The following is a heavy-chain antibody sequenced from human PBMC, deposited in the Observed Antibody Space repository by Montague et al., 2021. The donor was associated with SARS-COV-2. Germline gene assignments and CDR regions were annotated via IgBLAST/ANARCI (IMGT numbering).Heavy chain of an antibody. CDR2: IYFSGST. Sequence: ETLSLTCTVSGVSISSYYWRWIRQPPGKGLEWIGCIYFSGSTNYNPSLKSRVTISVDTSKNQFSLKLSSVTAADTAVYYCARHGRFSVIVNTPRGAFDIWGQGTMVTVSS. D-gene: IGHD3-22*01. J-gene: IGHJ3*02. CDR3: ARHGRFSVIVNTPRGAFDI. CDR1: GVSISSYY. V-gene: IGHV4-59*08.